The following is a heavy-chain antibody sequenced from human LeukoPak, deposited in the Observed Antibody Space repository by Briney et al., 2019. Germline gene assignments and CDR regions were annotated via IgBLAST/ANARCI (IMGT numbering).Heavy chain of an antibody. CDR3: AREWELPSGVAFDI. CDR2: ISAYNGNT. J-gene: IGHJ3*02. D-gene: IGHD1-26*01. CDR1: GYTFTSYG. V-gene: IGHV1-18*01. Sequence: ASVKVSCKASGYTFTSYGISWVRHAPGQGIEWMGWISAYNGNTNYAQKLQGRVTMTTDTSTSTAYMELRSLRSDDTAVYYCAREWELPSGVAFDIWGQGTMVTVSS.